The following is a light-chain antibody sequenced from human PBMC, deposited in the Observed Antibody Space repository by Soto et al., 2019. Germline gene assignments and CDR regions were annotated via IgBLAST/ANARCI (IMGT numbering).Light chain of an antibody. J-gene: IGKJ1*01. CDR1: QGVTDH. V-gene: IGKV1-17*01. CDR3: LQYNTYPRT. CDR2: TTS. Sequence: DIQMTQSPSSLSASVGDRVTISCRASQGVTDHLAWYQQKPGKAPKGLIYTTSNLHNGVPSRFSGSGSGTDFTLTITGLQPEDSATYYCLQYNTYPRTFGQGTKV.